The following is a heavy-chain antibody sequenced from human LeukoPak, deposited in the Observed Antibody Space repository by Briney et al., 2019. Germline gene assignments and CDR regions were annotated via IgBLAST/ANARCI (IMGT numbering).Heavy chain of an antibody. CDR2: INPSGGST. J-gene: IGHJ6*02. Sequence: ASVKVSCKASGYTFTSYYMHWVRQAPGQGLEWMGIINPSGGSTSYAQKFQGRVTMTRDTSTSTVYMELSSLRSEDTAVYYCARDPLWAYDILTGYYYDGMDVWGQGTTVTVSS. V-gene: IGHV1-46*01. D-gene: IGHD3-9*01. CDR3: ARDPLWAYDILTGYYYDGMDV. CDR1: GYTFTSYY.